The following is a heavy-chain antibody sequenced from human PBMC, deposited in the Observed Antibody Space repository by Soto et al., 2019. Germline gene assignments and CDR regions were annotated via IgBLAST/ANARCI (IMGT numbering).Heavy chain of an antibody. D-gene: IGHD3-10*01. CDR1: GFTFSSYG. V-gene: IGHV3-33*01. CDR3: ARAPISMVRGVSYYYYYYMDV. CDR2: IWYDGSNK. Sequence: QVQLVESGGGVVQPGRSLRLSCAASGFTFSSYGMHWVRQAPGKGLEWVAVIWYDGSNKYYADSVKGRFTISRDNSKNTLYRQMNSLRAEDTAVYYCARAPISMVRGVSYYYYYYMDVWGKGTTVTVSS. J-gene: IGHJ6*03.